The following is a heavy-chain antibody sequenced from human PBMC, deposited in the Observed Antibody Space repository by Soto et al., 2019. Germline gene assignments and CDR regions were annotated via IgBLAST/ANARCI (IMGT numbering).Heavy chain of an antibody. CDR1: GGTFSSYA. V-gene: IGHV1-69*12. CDR2: IIPIFGTA. CDR3: ASGGRGSGGSCYIDY. Sequence: QVQLVQSGAEVKKPGSSVKVSCKASGGTFSSYAISWVRQAPGQGLEWMSGIIPIFGTANYAQKFQGRVTINADESTRTAYMELSSLRSEDTAVYYCASGGRGSGGSCYIDYWGQGSLVTVSS. D-gene: IGHD2-15*01. J-gene: IGHJ4*02.